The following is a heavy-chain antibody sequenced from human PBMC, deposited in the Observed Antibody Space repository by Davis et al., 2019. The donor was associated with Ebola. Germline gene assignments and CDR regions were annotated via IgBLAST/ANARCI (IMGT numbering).Heavy chain of an antibody. J-gene: IGHJ4*02. V-gene: IGHV1-18*01. CDR2: ISAYNGNT. Sequence: ASVKVSCKASGGTFSSYAISWVRQAPGQGLEWMGWISAYNGNTNYAQKLQGRVTMTTDTSTSTAYMELRSLRSDDTAVYYCARDSYYGAFDYWGQGTLVTVSS. CDR1: GGTFSSYA. D-gene: IGHD4-17*01. CDR3: ARDSYYGAFDY.